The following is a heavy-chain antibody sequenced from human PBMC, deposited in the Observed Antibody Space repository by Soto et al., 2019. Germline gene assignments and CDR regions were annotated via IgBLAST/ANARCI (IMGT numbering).Heavy chain of an antibody. CDR1: GFTFSSYA. CDR2: ISGSGGST. Sequence: GGSLRLSCAASGFTFSSYAMSWVRQAPGKGLEWVSAISGSGGSTYYADSVKGRFTISRDNSKNTLYLQMNSLRAEDTAVYYCAKWSRDDYGDYSEERTGFDYWGQGTLVTVSS. CDR3: AKWSRDDYGDYSEERTGFDY. D-gene: IGHD4-17*01. V-gene: IGHV3-23*01. J-gene: IGHJ4*02.